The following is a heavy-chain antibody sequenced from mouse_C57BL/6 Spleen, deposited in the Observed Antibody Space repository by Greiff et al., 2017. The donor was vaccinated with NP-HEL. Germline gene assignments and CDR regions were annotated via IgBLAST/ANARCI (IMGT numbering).Heavy chain of an antibody. CDR2: IYPRDGST. J-gene: IGHJ3*01. D-gene: IGHD1-1*01. V-gene: IGHV1-85*01. CDR3: ANYYGSSGFAY. Sequence: QVQLQQSGPELVKPGASVKLSCKASGYTFTSYDINWVKQRPGQGLEWIGWIYPRDGSTKYNEKFKGKATLTVDTSSSTAYMELHSLTSEDSAVYVCANYYGSSGFAYWGQGTLVTVSA. CDR1: GYTFTSYD.